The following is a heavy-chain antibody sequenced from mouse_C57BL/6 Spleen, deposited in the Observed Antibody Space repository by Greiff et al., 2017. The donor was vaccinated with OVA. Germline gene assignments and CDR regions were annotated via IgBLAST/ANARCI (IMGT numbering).Heavy chain of an antibody. J-gene: IGHJ3*01. V-gene: IGHV5-17*01. CDR1: GFTFSDYG. CDR3: ATNWGFAY. Sequence: EVQGVESGGGLVKPGGSLKLSCAASGFTFSDYGMHWVRQAPEKGLEWVAYISSGCSTIYYADTVKGRFTISRDNAKNTQFLQMTSLRSEDTAMYYCATNWGFAYWGQGTLVTVSA. CDR2: ISSGCSTI. D-gene: IGHD4-1*01.